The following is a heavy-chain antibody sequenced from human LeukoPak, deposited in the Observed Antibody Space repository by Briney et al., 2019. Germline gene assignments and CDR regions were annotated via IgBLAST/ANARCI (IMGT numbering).Heavy chain of an antibody. CDR1: GFTVSSNY. Sequence: GGSLRLSCAASGFTVSSNYMSWVRQAPGKGLEWVSVIYSGGSKYYADSVKGGFTISRDNSKNTLYLQMNSLRAEDTAVYYCARVVYYDSSGYYFSGAFDIWGQGTMVTVSS. J-gene: IGHJ3*02. D-gene: IGHD3-22*01. CDR2: IYSGGSK. CDR3: ARVVYYDSSGYYFSGAFDI. V-gene: IGHV3-53*01.